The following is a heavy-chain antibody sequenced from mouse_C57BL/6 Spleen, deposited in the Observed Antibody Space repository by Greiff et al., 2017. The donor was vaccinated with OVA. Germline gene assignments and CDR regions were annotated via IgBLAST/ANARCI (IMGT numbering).Heavy chain of an antibody. J-gene: IGHJ4*01. CDR3: ARRLRSYYAMDY. Sequence: QVQLKESGPELVKPGASVKISCKASGYAFSSSWMNWVKQRPGKGLEWIGRIYPGDGDTNYNGKFKGKATLTADKSSSTAYMQLSSLTSEDSAVYFCARRLRSYYAMDYWGQGTSVTVSS. V-gene: IGHV1-82*01. CDR1: GYAFSSSW. CDR2: IYPGDGDT. D-gene: IGHD1-1*01.